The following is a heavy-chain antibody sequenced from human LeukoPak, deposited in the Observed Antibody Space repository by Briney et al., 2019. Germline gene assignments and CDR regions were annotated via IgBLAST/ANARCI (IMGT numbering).Heavy chain of an antibody. Sequence: GGSLRLSCAASGFTFSSYSMNWVRQAPGKGLEWVSSISSSSSYIYYADSVKGRFTTSRDNAKNSLYLQMNSLRAEDTAVYYCARVGYSGYDRGGFVDYWGQGTLVTVSS. CDR1: GFTFSSYS. J-gene: IGHJ4*02. CDR3: ARVGYSGYDRGGFVDY. D-gene: IGHD5-12*01. CDR2: ISSSSSYI. V-gene: IGHV3-21*01.